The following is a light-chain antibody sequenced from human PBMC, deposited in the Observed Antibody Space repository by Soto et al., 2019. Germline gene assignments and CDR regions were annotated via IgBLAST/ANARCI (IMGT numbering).Light chain of an antibody. CDR3: QQYGSSPRT. V-gene: IGKV3-20*01. CDR2: GAS. CDR1: QSVSSSY. J-gene: IGKJ1*01. Sequence: ILLTQAPVTLSLSPGERATLACRASQSVSSSYLAWYQQKPGQAPRLLIYGASSRATGIPDRFSGSGSGTDFTLTISRLDPEDFAAYFCQQYGSSPRTFGQGTKVDIK.